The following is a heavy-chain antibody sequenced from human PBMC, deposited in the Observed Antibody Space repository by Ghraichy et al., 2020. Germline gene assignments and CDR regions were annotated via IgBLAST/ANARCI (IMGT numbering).Heavy chain of an antibody. Sequence: GGSLRLSCVASGFTFSSNYYMTWVRQAPGKGLEWVANIKQDGSDKFYVDSVKGRFTISGDNAKNYLYLQMNSLRAEDTAVYYCAREEGPTEGDVTSGAFDVWGQGTMVTVSS. CDR3: AREEGPTEGDVTSGAFDV. V-gene: IGHV3-7*03. J-gene: IGHJ3*01. CDR2: IKQDGSDK. D-gene: IGHD3-16*01. CDR1: GFTFSSNYY.